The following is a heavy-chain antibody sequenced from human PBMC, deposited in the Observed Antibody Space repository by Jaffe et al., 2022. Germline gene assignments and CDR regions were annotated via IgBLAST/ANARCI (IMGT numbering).Heavy chain of an antibody. CDR2: IYSGGST. J-gene: IGHJ6*03. V-gene: IGHV3-66*02. CDR3: ARDQEYCSSTSCYYYYYYMDV. CDR1: GFTVSSNY. D-gene: IGHD2-2*01. Sequence: EVQLVESGGGLVQPGGSLRLSCAASGFTVSSNYMSWVRQAPGKGLEWVSVIYSGGSTYYADSVKGRFTISRDNSKNTLYLQMNSLRAEDTAVYYCARDQEYCSSTSCYYYYYYMDVWGKGTTVTVSS.